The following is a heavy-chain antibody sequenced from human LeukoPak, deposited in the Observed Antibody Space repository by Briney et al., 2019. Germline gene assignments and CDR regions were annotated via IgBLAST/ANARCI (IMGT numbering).Heavy chain of an antibody. J-gene: IGHJ4*02. CDR3: ATLHYGDFDY. Sequence: GGSLRLSCAASGFTFSSYWIHWVRQAPGQGLVWVSRINPEATTISYADSVKGRFTISRDNAKNTLYLQMNSLRAEDTAVYYCATLHYGDFDYWGQGTLLSVSS. CDR1: GFTFSSYW. CDR2: INPEATTI. V-gene: IGHV3-74*01. D-gene: IGHD4-17*01.